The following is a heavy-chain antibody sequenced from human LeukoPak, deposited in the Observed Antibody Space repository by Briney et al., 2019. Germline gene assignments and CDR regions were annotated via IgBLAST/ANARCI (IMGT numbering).Heavy chain of an antibody. V-gene: IGHV3-21*01. Sequence: GGSLRLSCAASGFTFSSYSMNWVRQAPGKGLEWVSSISSSSSYIYYADSVKGRFTISRDNAKNSLYLQMNSLRAEDTAVYYCARDPDGDYCFDYWGQGTLVTVSS. CDR1: GFTFSSYS. CDR2: ISSSSSYI. J-gene: IGHJ4*02. D-gene: IGHD4-17*01. CDR3: ARDPDGDYCFDY.